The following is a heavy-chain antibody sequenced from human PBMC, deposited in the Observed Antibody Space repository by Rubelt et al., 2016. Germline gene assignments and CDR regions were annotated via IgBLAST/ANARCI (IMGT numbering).Heavy chain of an antibody. V-gene: IGHV1-18*01. J-gene: IGHJ6*02. Sequence: WVRQAPGQGLEWMGWISAYTGNTNYAQKLQGRVTMTTDTSTSTAYMELRSLRSDDTAVYYCARVSGYDPFYYYGMDVWGQGTTVTVSS. CDR2: ISAYTGNT. CDR3: ARVSGYDPFYYYGMDV. D-gene: IGHD5-12*01.